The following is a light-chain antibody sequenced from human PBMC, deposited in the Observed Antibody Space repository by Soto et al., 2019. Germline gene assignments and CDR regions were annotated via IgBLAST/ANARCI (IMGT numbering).Light chain of an antibody. J-gene: IGLJ2*01. Sequence: QSALTQPASVSGSPGQSITLSCTGTRSDVGGYNYVSWYQQHPGKAPKVIIYNVSNRPSGVSNSLSGSKSGNTASLTISGLQAEDEDDYYCSSSASSTVVVFGGGTKLTV. CDR3: SSSASSTVVV. CDR1: RSDVGGYNY. CDR2: NVS. V-gene: IGLV2-14*03.